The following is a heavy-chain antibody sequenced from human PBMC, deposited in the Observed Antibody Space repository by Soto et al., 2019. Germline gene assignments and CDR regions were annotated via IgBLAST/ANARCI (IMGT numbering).Heavy chain of an antibody. Sequence: SETLSLTCTVSGGSISSYYWSWIRQPAGKGLEWIGRIYTSGSTNYNPSLKSRVTMSVDTSKNQFSLKLSSVTAADTAVYYCARGYYGSGSYYIGYYGMDVWGQGTTVTVSS. CDR3: ARGYYGSGSYYIGYYGMDV. D-gene: IGHD3-10*01. CDR1: GGSISSYY. J-gene: IGHJ6*02. CDR2: IYTSGST. V-gene: IGHV4-4*07.